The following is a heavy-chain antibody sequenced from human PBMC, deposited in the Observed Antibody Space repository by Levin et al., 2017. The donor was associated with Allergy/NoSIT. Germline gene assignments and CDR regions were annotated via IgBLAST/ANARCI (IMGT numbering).Heavy chain of an antibody. V-gene: IGHV3-23*01. D-gene: IGHD4-17*01. Sequence: ASVKVSCAASGFTFSSYAMSWVRQAPGKGLEWVSAVSGSGGSTYYADSVKGRFTISRDNSKNTLYVQMNSLRAEDTAVYYCARHDYGDYYFDYWGQGTLVTVSS. CDR2: VSGSGGST. J-gene: IGHJ4*02. CDR1: GFTFSSYA. CDR3: ARHDYGDYYFDY.